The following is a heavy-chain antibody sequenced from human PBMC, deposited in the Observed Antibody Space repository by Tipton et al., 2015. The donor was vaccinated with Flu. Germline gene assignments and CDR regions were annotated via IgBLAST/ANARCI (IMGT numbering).Heavy chain of an antibody. J-gene: IGHJ4*02. CDR3: ARDTSSGRGHY. CDR2: IYTSGST. D-gene: IGHD6-19*01. V-gene: IGHV4-61*02. CDR1: GGSISSGSYY. Sequence: LRLSCTVSGGSISSGSYYWSWIRQPAGKGLEWNGRIYTSGSTNYNPSLKSRVTISVDTSKNQFSLKLSSVTAADTAVYYCARDTSSGRGHYWGQGTLVTVSS.